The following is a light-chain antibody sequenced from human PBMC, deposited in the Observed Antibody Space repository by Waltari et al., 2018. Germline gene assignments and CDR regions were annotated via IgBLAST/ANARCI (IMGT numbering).Light chain of an antibody. CDR1: ILRSNS. Sequence: SSELTQDPAVSVALGQTVKITFLGDILRSNSAGWYRQKPGQAPVLLFYGKNIRPQGIADRFSGSSSGDTASLTITGARAEDEADYYCNSRDSGGHVVFGGGTKLTVL. J-gene: IGLJ2*01. V-gene: IGLV3-19*01. CDR3: NSRDSGGHVV. CDR2: GKN.